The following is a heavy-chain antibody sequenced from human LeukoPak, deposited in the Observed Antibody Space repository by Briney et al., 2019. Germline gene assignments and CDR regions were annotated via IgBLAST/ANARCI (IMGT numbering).Heavy chain of an antibody. CDR2: INHSGST. CDR1: GFTFKNAW. J-gene: IGHJ6*02. Sequence: GSLRLSCAASGFTFKNAWMSWVRQPPGKGLEWIGEINHSGSTNYNPSLKSRVTISVDTSKNQFSLKLSSVTAADTAVYYCARALPIYDGTYYYYYGMDVWGQGTTVTVSS. D-gene: IGHD5/OR15-5a*01. CDR3: ARALPIYDGTYYYYYGMDV. V-gene: IGHV4-34*01.